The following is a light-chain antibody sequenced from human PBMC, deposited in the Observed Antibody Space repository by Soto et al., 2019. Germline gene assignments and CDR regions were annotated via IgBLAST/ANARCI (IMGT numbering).Light chain of an antibody. J-gene: IGKJ4*01. V-gene: IGKV2-28*01. Sequence: DIVMTQSPLSLPVIPGEPASISCRSSQNLLFSNGYNYVDWYLQKPGQSPQLLIYLASHRASGGSGRFRGSGSGPDFTLKISIVEAEDVGVYYCMQVLHTPLTFGGGTIVQIK. CDR3: MQVLHTPLT. CDR2: LAS. CDR1: QNLLFSNGYNY.